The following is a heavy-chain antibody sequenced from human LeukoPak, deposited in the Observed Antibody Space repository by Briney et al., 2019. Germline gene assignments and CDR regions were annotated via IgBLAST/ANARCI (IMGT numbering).Heavy chain of an antibody. CDR2: IYHSGST. D-gene: IGHD1-26*01. CDR1: GYSINSGYY. J-gene: IGHJ5*02. Sequence: SETLSLTCTVSGYSINSGYYWGWIRQPPGKGLEWIGSIYHSGSTYYNPSLKSRVTISVDTSKNQFSLKLSSVTAADTAVYYCARATGSYYRNWFDPWGQGTLVTVSS. V-gene: IGHV4-38-2*02. CDR3: ARATGSYYRNWFDP.